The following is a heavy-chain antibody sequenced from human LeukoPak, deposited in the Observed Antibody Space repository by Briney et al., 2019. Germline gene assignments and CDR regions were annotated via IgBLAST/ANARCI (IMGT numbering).Heavy chain of an antibody. CDR1: GGSISSSSYY. V-gene: IGHV4-39*07. CDR2: IYYSGST. D-gene: IGHD6-13*01. CDR3: ARGLGVGLSWYIDY. Sequence: PSETLSLTCTVSGGSISSSSYYWGWIRQPPGKGLEWIGSIYYSGSTYYNPSLKSRVTISVDTSKNQFSLKLSSVTAADTAVYYCARGLGVGLSWYIDYWGQGTLVTVSS. J-gene: IGHJ4*02.